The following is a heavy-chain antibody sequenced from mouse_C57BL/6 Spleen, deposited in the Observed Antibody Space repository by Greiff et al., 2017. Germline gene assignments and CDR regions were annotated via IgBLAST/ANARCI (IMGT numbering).Heavy chain of an antibody. CDR3: ARRGDYDGVYAMDY. J-gene: IGHJ4*01. CDR1: GYSITSGYY. V-gene: IGHV3-6*01. CDR2: ISYDGSN. Sequence: VQLQQSGPGLVKPSQSLSLTCSVTGYSITSGYYWNWIRQFPGNNLEWMGYISYDGSNNYNPSLKNRTSITRDTSKNQFFLKLNSVTTEDTATYYCARRGDYDGVYAMDYWGQGTSVTVSS. D-gene: IGHD2-4*01.